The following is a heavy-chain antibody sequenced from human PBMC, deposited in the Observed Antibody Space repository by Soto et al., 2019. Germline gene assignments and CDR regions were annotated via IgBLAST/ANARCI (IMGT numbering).Heavy chain of an antibody. CDR1: GFTFSRVS. CDR3: ERVDY. J-gene: IGHJ4*02. Sequence: GGSLRLSCEASGFTFSRVSMNWLRQVPGKGLEWVASISSGSSDTWYADSVKGRFIISRDNAQNSLFLQMNTRRPEDTAMYYCERVDYWGPGTQVTVSS. V-gene: IGHV3-21*01. CDR2: ISSGSSDT.